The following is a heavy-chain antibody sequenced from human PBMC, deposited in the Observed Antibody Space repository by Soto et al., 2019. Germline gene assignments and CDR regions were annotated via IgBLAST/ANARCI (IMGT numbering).Heavy chain of an antibody. Sequence: GGSLRLSCAPSGFTFRSYAMSWVRQAPGKGLEWVSAISGSGGRTDYADSVKGRFTISRDNSKNMLYLQMNSLRAEDTAVYYCAKSSYGSGSYHWFDPWGQGT. J-gene: IGHJ5*02. CDR2: ISGSGGRT. CDR1: GFTFRSYA. CDR3: AKSSYGSGSYHWFDP. D-gene: IGHD3-10*01. V-gene: IGHV3-23*01.